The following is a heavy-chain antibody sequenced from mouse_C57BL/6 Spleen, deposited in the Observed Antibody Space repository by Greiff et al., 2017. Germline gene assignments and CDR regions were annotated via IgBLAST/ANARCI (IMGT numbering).Heavy chain of an antibody. D-gene: IGHD1-1*02. CDR2: ILPGSGST. V-gene: IGHV1-9*01. CDR1: GYTFTGYW. CDR3: ARSGWGYAMDY. J-gene: IGHJ4*01. Sequence: QVQLKQSGAELMKPGASVKLSCKATGYTFTGYWIEWVKQRPGHGLEWIGEILPGSGSTNYNEKFKGKATFTADTSSNTAYMQLSSLTTEDSASYDSARSGWGYAMDYGGQGTTVTVSS.